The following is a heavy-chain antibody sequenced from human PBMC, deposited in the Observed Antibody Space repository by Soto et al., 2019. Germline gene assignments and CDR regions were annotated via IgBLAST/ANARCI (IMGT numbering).Heavy chain of an antibody. J-gene: IGHJ6*02. CDR3: AGLYHYDSSGSGSYRYYYYGMDV. V-gene: IGHV1-46*01. Sequence: GASVKVSCKASGNSFTTYYMHWVRQAPGQGLEWMGIINPSGGRTTYAQKFQGRVTMTRDTSTSTFHMELSSLTSEDTAVYYCAGLYHYDSSGSGSYRYYYYGMDVWGQGTTVTVSS. CDR2: INPSGGRT. CDR1: GNSFTTYY. D-gene: IGHD3-22*01.